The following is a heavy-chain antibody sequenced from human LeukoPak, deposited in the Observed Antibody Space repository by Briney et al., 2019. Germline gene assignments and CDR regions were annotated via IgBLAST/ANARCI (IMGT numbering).Heavy chain of an antibody. CDR2: ISYDGSNK. D-gene: IGHD4-23*01. J-gene: IGHJ2*01. Sequence: GGSLRLSCAASGFTFSSYGMHWVRQAPGKGLEWVAVISYDGSNKYFADSVEGRFTISRDNSKNTLYLQMNSLRAEDTAVYYCAKMNYGGDSVDWYFDLWGRGTLVTVSS. CDR1: GFTFSSYG. CDR3: AKMNYGGDSVDWYFDL. V-gene: IGHV3-30*18.